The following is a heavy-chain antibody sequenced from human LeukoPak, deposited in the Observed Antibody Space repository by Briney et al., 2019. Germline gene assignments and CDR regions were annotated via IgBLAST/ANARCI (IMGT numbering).Heavy chain of an antibody. D-gene: IGHD3-10*01. CDR2: INPNSGGT. Sequence: ASVKVSCKASGYTFTGYYMHWVRQAPGQGLEWMGWINPNSGGTNYAQKFQGRVTMTRDTSISTAYMELSRLRSDGTAVYYCARDTVLMVRGVVYYFDYWGQGTLVTVSS. CDR1: GYTFTGYY. J-gene: IGHJ4*02. V-gene: IGHV1-2*02. CDR3: ARDTVLMVRGVVYYFDY.